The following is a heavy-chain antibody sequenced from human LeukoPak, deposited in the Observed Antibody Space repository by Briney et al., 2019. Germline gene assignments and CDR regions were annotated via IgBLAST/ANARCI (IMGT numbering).Heavy chain of an antibody. CDR3: AREYMIRGVTSDS. D-gene: IGHD3-10*01. J-gene: IGHJ4*02. Sequence: PGGSLRLSCAASGFIFSSYAMSWVRQAPGKGLEWVSAISGNGGSTYYADSVRGRFTISRDNAKNSLYLQMNSLRAEDTAVYYCAREYMIRGVTSDSWGQGTLVTVSS. CDR2: ISGNGGST. V-gene: IGHV3-23*01. CDR1: GFIFSSYA.